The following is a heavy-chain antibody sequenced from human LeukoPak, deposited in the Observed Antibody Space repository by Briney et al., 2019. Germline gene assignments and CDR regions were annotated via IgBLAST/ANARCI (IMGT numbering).Heavy chain of an antibody. D-gene: IGHD6-13*01. CDR3: ARDRIAAPDDFDY. CDR1: GYTFTDYY. Sequence: ASVKVSCKTSGYTFTDYYMHWVRQAPGQGLEWMGWINPNSGDTNYAQKFQGRVTMTRDTSINTAYVEVSRLRSDDTAVYYCARDRIAAPDDFDYWGQGTPVTVSS. V-gene: IGHV1-2*02. CDR2: INPNSGDT. J-gene: IGHJ4*02.